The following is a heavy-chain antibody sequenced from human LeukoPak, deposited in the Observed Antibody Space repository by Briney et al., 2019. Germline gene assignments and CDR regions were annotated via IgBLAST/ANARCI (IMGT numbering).Heavy chain of an antibody. V-gene: IGHV3-7*01. J-gene: IGHJ4*02. Sequence: GGSLRLSCAAPGFTFSHYWMTWVRQAPGKGLEWVANIKQDESEKYYVDSVKGRFTISRDNAKNSLYLQMNSLRAEDTAVYYCARDKIVGPTFFDYWGQGTLVTVSS. D-gene: IGHD1-26*01. CDR1: GFTFSHYW. CDR3: ARDKIVGPTFFDY. CDR2: IKQDESEK.